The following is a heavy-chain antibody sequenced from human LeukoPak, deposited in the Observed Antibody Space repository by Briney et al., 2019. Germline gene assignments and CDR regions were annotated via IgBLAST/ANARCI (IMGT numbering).Heavy chain of an antibody. Sequence: SETLSLTCTVSGCSVSSGSYYWSWIRQPPGTGLAWIGSIYYSGSTNYNPSLKSRVTISVDTSKNQFSLKLSSVTAADTAVYYCARESIAAPGTIAYWGQGTLVTVSS. D-gene: IGHD6-13*01. J-gene: IGHJ4*02. CDR2: IYYSGST. CDR1: GCSVSSGSYY. CDR3: ARESIAAPGTIAY. V-gene: IGHV4-61*01.